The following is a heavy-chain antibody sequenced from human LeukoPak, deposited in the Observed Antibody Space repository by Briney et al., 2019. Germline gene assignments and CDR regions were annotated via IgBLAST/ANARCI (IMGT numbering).Heavy chain of an antibody. J-gene: IGHJ4*02. V-gene: IGHV4-39*07. CDR1: GGSISSSRYY. CDR3: ATSPHCSGTSCYTY. D-gene: IGHD2-2*02. Sequence: PSETLSLTCTVSGGSISSSRYYWGWIRQPPGKGLEWIGNIYYSGSTYFNPSLKSRVTISVDTSKNQFSLRLSSVTAADTAVYYCATSPHCSGTSCYTYWGQGTLVTVSS. CDR2: IYYSGST.